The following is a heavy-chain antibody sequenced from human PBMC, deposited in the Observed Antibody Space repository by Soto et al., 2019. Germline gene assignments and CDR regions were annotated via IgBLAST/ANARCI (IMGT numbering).Heavy chain of an antibody. CDR1: GFTCSSYA. Sequence: AGGSLRLSCVASGFTCSSYARHWVRQAPGKGLEWVTTISSDGNDKYSSDSVNGRFTTSRDNSKNTVYLQMNNLRVEDTAVYYCAKEGVADKYYYYGMDVWGQGTTVTVSS. J-gene: IGHJ6*02. CDR2: ISSDGNDK. V-gene: IGHV3-30*04. D-gene: IGHD3-3*01. CDR3: AKEGVADKYYYYGMDV.